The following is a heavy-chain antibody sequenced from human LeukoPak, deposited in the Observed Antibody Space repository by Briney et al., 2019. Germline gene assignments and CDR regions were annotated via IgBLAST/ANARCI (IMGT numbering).Heavy chain of an antibody. D-gene: IGHD2-15*01. CDR1: GGSISSYY. V-gene: IGHV4-59*08. J-gene: IGHJ4*02. CDR3: ARQGSLGYCSGGSCSYYFDY. Sequence: PSETLSLTCTVSGGSISSYYWSWIRQPPGKGLEWIGYIYYSGSTNYNPSLKSRVTISVDTSKNQFSLKLSSVTAADTAVYYCARQGSLGYCSGGSCSYYFDYWDQGTLVTVSS. CDR2: IYYSGST.